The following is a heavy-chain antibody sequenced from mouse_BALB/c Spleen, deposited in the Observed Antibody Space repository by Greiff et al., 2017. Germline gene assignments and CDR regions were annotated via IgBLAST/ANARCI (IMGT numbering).Heavy chain of an antibody. CDR1: GYTFTDYA. D-gene: IGHD2-3*01. V-gene: IGHV1-67*01. Sequence: QVQLQQSGPELVRPGVSVKISCKGSGYTFTDYAMHWVKQSHAKSLEWIGVISTYSGNTNYNQKFKGKATMTVDKSSSTAYMELARLTSEDSAIYYCARDGYYGAPWFAYWGQGTLVTVSA. CDR3: ARDGYYGAPWFAY. CDR2: ISTYSGNT. J-gene: IGHJ3*01.